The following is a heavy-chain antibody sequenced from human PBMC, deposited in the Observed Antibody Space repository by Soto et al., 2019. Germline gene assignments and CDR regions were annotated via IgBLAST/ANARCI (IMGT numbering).Heavy chain of an antibody. CDR2: ISWNRDTI. CDR3: AKALPPGSYYKPLDH. J-gene: IGHJ4*02. D-gene: IGHD3-10*01. Sequence: GGSLRLSWAASGCTCHDYAMHWVLQAPGKGLEWVSGISWNRDTIGYADSVKGRFTISRDNAKNSLYLQMNSLRAEDTALYYCAKALPPGSYYKPLDHWGQGTLVTVSS. CDR1: GCTCHDYA. V-gene: IGHV3-9*01.